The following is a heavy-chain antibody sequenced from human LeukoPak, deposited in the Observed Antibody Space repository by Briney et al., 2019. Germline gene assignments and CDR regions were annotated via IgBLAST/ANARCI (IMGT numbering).Heavy chain of an antibody. V-gene: IGHV1-69*05. Sequence: SVKVSCKASGGTFSSYAISWVRQAPGQGLEWMGGIIPIFGTANYAQKFQGRVTITTDESTSTAYMELSSLRSEATAVYYCARVPRLGVFPRDGYRYNWFDPWGQGTLFTVSS. J-gene: IGHJ5*02. CDR3: ARVPRLGVFPRDGYRYNWFDP. D-gene: IGHD5-18*01. CDR2: IIPIFGTA. CDR1: GGTFSSYA.